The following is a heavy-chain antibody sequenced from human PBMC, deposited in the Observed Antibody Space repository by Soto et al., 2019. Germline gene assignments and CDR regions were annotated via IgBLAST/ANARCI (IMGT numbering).Heavy chain of an antibody. CDR3: GMVDNYVTPTPQDV. CDR2: ISPYTGNT. Sequence: QVQLVQSGDEVKKPGASVKVSCKASGYIFVNYGIAWVRQAPGQGLEWMGWISPYTGNTHSATKVQGRLTMTTDTTTSKAHMELGSLTSDDTAVYYCGMVDNYVTPTPQDVWGQGTTVTVSS. CDR1: GYIFVNYG. D-gene: IGHD3-16*01. J-gene: IGHJ6*02. V-gene: IGHV1-18*01.